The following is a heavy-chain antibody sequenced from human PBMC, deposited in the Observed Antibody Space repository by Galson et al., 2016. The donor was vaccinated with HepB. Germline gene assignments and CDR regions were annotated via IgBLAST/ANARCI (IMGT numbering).Heavy chain of an antibody. J-gene: IGHJ6*03. CDR3: ATGIVVAGKYYYYYMVV. CDR2: IYRSEST. V-gene: IGHV4-39*01. Sequence: SETLSLTCSVSGGSISSTAYYWGWIRQPPGRGLEWIGSIYRSESTYYNPSLKSRVTISVHTSKNQFSLRLDSVTAADAGVYYCATGIVVAGKYYYYYMVVWGKGTTVTVSS. D-gene: IGHD6-19*01. CDR1: GGSISSTAYY.